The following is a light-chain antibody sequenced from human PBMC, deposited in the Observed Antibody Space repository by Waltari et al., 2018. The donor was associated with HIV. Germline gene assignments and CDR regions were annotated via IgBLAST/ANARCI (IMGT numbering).Light chain of an antibody. J-gene: IGLJ2*01. V-gene: IGLV1-47*01. CDR3: AAWDDSLSGHVV. CDR1: SSNIGRNY. Sequence: QSVLPQPPSASGTPGPRVTISCSGSSSNIGRNYVYWYQQLPGTAPKLLIYRNNQRPSGVPDRFSGSKSGTSASLAISGLRSEDEADYYCAAWDDSLSGHVVFGGGTKLTVL. CDR2: RNN.